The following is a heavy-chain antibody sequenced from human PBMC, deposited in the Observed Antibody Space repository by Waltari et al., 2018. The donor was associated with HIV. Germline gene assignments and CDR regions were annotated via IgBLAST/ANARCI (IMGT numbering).Heavy chain of an antibody. D-gene: IGHD6-19*01. CDR3: ATIRAVAGSYYFDS. Sequence: QVQLQESGPGLVKPSEPLSLTCSVSGYSLSRVYYWGWLRQPPGKGLEWIGNIYHSGSSYYHPSLESRVTISVDTSKNQFSLKVSSMTAADTALYYCATIRAVAGSYYFDSWGQGILVTVSS. CDR1: GYSLSRVYY. J-gene: IGHJ4*02. V-gene: IGHV4-38-2*02. CDR2: IYHSGSS.